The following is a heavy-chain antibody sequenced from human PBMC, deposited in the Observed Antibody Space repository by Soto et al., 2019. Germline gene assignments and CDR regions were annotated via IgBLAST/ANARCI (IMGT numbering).Heavy chain of an antibody. Sequence: SGPTLVNPTQTLTLTCTFSGFSLSTSGMCVSWIRQPPGKALEWLALIDWDDDKYYSTSLKTRLTISKDTSKNQVVLTMTNMDPVDTATYYCAWMKMATIPYYYYGMDVWGQGTTVTSP. D-gene: IGHD5-12*01. CDR2: IDWDDDK. J-gene: IGHJ6*02. CDR3: AWMKMATIPYYYYGMDV. CDR1: GFSLSTSGMC. V-gene: IGHV2-70*01.